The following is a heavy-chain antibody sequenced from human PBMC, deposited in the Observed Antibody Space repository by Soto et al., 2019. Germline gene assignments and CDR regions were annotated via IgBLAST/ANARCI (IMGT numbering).Heavy chain of an antibody. CDR3: ARGRQGGGSFLKNYFDP. Sequence: QVQLQESGPGLVKPSETLSLTCNVSGGSISSYYWSWIRQPPGKGLEWIGYIYYNWNTNYNPSLKSRVIMSVDTSKNQLTLNLSSVTAADTAVYFCARGRQGGGSFLKNYFDPWGQGTLVTVSS. V-gene: IGHV4-59*01. J-gene: IGHJ5*02. CDR2: IYYNWNT. D-gene: IGHD1-26*01. CDR1: GGSISSYY.